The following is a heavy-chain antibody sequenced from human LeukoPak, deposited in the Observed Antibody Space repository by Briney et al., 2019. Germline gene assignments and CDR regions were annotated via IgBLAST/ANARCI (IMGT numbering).Heavy chain of an antibody. CDR3: ARFGGHSKGAFDI. V-gene: IGHV3-53*01. CDR1: GFSVSNNY. CDR2: IYSAGST. Sequence: GGSLRLSRAASGFSVSNNYVSWVRQAPGKGLEWVSIIYSAGSTYYADSVKGRFTISRDNSKNTVYLQMNSLRAEDTAVYYCARFGGHSKGAFDIWGQGTMVTVSS. J-gene: IGHJ3*02. D-gene: IGHD3-10*01.